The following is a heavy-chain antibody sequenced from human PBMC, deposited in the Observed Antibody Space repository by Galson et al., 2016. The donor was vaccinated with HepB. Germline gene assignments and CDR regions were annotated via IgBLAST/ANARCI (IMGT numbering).Heavy chain of an antibody. CDR3: ARAAALRFFLKYGMDV. Sequence: LSLTCAVSGGSFSGYHWTWIRPPPGKGLEWIGEINHSGSTNYNPSLKSRVTISVDTSKNQFSLRLSSVTAADTAVYYCARAAALRFFLKYGMDVWGQGTTVTVSS. D-gene: IGHD3-3*01. V-gene: IGHV4-34*01. CDR2: INHSGST. J-gene: IGHJ6*02. CDR1: GGSFSGYH.